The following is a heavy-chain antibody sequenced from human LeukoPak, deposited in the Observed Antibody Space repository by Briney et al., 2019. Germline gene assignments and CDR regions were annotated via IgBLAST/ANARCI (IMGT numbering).Heavy chain of an antibody. D-gene: IGHD4-17*01. V-gene: IGHV3-30-3*01. J-gene: IGHJ3*02. CDR1: GFTFSSYA. CDR2: ISYDGSNK. CDR3: AREYGAFDI. Sequence: GGSPRLSCAASGFTFSSYAMHWVRQAPGKGLEWVAVISYDGSNKYYADSVKGRFTISRDNSKNTLYLQMNSLRAEDTAVYYCAREYGAFDIWGQGTMVTVSS.